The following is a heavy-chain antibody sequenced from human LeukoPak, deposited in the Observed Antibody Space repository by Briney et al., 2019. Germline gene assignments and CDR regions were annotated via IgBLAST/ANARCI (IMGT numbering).Heavy chain of an antibody. V-gene: IGHV4-30-4*01. D-gene: IGHD3-22*01. CDR3: AVGHYYHSSGYLFDS. CDR1: GGSISSGDYY. CDR2: IYYSGST. Sequence: PSQTLSLTCTVSGGSISSGDYYWSWIRQPPGKGLEYIGYIYYSGSTYYNPSLKSRITISVDTSKNQFFLKLSSVPAADTAVYYCAVGHYYHSSGYLFDSWGQGTLVTVSS. J-gene: IGHJ4*02.